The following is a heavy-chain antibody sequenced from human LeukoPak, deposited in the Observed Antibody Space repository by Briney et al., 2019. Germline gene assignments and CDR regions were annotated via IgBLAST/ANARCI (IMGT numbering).Heavy chain of an antibody. CDR1: GGSISSSSYY. V-gene: IGHV4-39*01. D-gene: IGHD3-3*01. Sequence: SETLSLTCTVSGGSISSSSYYWGWIRQPPGKGLEWIGSIYYSGSTYYNPSLKSRVTISVDTSKNQFSLKLSSVTAADTAVYYCARRLRRFLEWLFPFDYWGQGTLVTVSS. CDR2: IYYSGST. J-gene: IGHJ4*02. CDR3: ARRLRRFLEWLFPFDY.